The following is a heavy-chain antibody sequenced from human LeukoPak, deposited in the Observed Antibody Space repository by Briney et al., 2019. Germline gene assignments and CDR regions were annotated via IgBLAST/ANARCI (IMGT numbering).Heavy chain of an antibody. V-gene: IGHV4-61*02. CDR1: GNSISSGDNY. CDR3: ARENAAAGIDY. D-gene: IGHD6-13*01. Sequence: SETLSLTCTVSGNSISSGDNYWSWIRQPAGKGLEWIGRIYTSGSTNYNPSLKSRVTISVDTSKNQFSLKLSSVTAADTAVYYCARENAAAGIDYWGQGTLVTVSS. CDR2: IYTSGST. J-gene: IGHJ4*02.